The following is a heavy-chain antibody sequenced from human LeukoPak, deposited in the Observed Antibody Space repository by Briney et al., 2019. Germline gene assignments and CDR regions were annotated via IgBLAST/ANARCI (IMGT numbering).Heavy chain of an antibody. V-gene: IGHV3-11*05. CDR3: VRDNPRQQGFAY. CDR1: GFTFSDYY. D-gene: IGHD6-13*01. Sequence: GGSLRLSCAASGFTFSDYYMSWIRQAPGKGLAWVSYISNSDSYTNYADSVRGRFTISRDNAKNSLYLQMNSLRAEDTAVYYCVRDNPRQQGFAYWGQGTLVTVSS. CDR2: ISNSDSYT. J-gene: IGHJ4*02.